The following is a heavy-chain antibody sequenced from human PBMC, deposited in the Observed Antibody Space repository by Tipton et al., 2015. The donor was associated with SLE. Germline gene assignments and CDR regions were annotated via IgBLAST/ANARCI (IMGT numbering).Heavy chain of an antibody. CDR2: IYYSGST. V-gene: IGHV4-39*01. CDR1: GGSISSSSYY. CDR3: ARPLTEDAFDI. J-gene: IGHJ3*02. Sequence: LRLSCTVSGGSISSSSYYWGWIRQPPGKGLEWIGTIYYSGSTYYNPSLKSRVTISVDTSKNQFSLKLTSVTASDTAVYYCARPLTEDAFDIWGQGTMVTVSS. D-gene: IGHD1-14*01.